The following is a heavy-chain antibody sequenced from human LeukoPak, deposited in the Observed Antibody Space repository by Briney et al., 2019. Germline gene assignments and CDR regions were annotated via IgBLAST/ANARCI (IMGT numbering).Heavy chain of an antibody. J-gene: IGHJ4*02. D-gene: IGHD6-13*01. CDR2: ISGRGNYV. CDR1: GFTFSDYF. CDR3: ARSGIGATEIDY. Sequence: GGSLRLSCAASGFTFSDYFMSWVRQAPGKGLEWLSYISGRGNYVDYAESLKGRITISRDNAKNSLYLQMNSLRAEDTAVYYCARSGIGATEIDYWGQGTLVTVFS. V-gene: IGHV3-11*06.